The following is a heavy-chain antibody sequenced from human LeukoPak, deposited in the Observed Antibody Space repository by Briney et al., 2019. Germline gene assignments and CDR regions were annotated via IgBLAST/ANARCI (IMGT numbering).Heavy chain of an antibody. V-gene: IGHV3-21*04. J-gene: IGHJ4*02. Sequence: KPGGSLRLSCAASGFTFSSYSMNWVRQAPGKGLEWVSSISSSSSYIYYADSVKGRFTISRDNSKNTLYLQMDSLRAEDTALYFCAKVQDCDTTTCPVYFASWGQGTLVTGSS. CDR1: GFTFSSYS. CDR3: AKVQDCDTTTCPVYFAS. CDR2: ISSSSSYI. D-gene: IGHD2-2*01.